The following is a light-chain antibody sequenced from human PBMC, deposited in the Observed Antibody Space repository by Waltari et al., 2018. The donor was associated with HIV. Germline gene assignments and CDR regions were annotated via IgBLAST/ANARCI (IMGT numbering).Light chain of an antibody. J-gene: IGLJ2*01. V-gene: IGLV2-14*03. CDR2: EVT. CDR1: TSDFGRYNS. CDR3: STHTTTDTLI. Sequence: QSALTQPASVSGSPGQSVTISCTATTSDFGRYNSVSWYQQHPGNLPKVIIYEVTSRPAGVPHRCSGSKSGNTASLTISVLQAEDEAIYYCSTHTTTDTLIFGGGTKVTVL.